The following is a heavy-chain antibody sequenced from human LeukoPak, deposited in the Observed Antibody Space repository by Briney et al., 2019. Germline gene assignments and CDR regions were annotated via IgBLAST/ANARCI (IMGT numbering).Heavy chain of an antibody. CDR3: ARTFYLSSSGDYYMDV. CDR1: GFTFSSYS. D-gene: IGHD2/OR15-2a*01. J-gene: IGHJ6*03. CDR2: IGSSSSYI. Sequence: PGGSLRLSCAASGFTFSSYSMNWVRQAPGKGLGWVSSIGSSSSYIYYADLVKGRFTISRDNAKNSLYLQMNSLRAEDTAVYYCARTFYLSSSGDYYMDVWGKGTTVTVSS. V-gene: IGHV3-21*01.